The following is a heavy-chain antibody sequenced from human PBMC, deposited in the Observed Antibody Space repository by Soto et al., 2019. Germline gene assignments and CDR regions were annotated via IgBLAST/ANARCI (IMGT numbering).Heavy chain of an antibody. J-gene: IGHJ5*02. Sequence: EVQLVESGGGLVEPGGSLRLSCAASGFTFSAFDMHWVRQATGKGLEWVAAIGTQHDTYYPDSVKGRFTISRENAKDSLYLQMIRLGAGDTGGYLCARQAFHWDGGGGWFDPWGQGTLVTVSS. CDR3: ARQAFHWDGGGGWFDP. CDR1: GFTFSAFD. CDR2: IGTQHDT. V-gene: IGHV3-13*01. D-gene: IGHD3-16*01.